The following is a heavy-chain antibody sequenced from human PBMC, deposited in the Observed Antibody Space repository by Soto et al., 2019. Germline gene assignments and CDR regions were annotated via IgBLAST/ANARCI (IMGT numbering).Heavy chain of an antibody. D-gene: IGHD3-10*01. Sequence: QVQLVQPGAEVKKPGASVKVSCKASGYTFTSYGISWVRQAPGQGLEWMGWISAYNGNTNYAQKLQGRVTMTTDTSTSTAYMELRSLRSDDTAVYYCARDRIMRGSRGVLDYWGQGTLVTVSS. V-gene: IGHV1-18*01. CDR2: ISAYNGNT. CDR1: GYTFTSYG. CDR3: ARDRIMRGSRGVLDY. J-gene: IGHJ4*02.